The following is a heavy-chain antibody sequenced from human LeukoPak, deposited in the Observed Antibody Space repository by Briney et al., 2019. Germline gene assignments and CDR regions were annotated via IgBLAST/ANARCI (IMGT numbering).Heavy chain of an antibody. D-gene: IGHD6-6*01. CDR1: GFTFSSYA. CDR3: AESQTIAARPPEDY. Sequence: GGSLRLSCAASGFTFSSYAMSWVRQAPGKGLEWVSAISGSGGSTYYADSVKGRFTISRDNSKNTLYLQMNSLRAEDTAVYYCAESQTIAARPPEDYWGQGTLVTVSS. CDR2: ISGSGGST. J-gene: IGHJ4*02. V-gene: IGHV3-23*01.